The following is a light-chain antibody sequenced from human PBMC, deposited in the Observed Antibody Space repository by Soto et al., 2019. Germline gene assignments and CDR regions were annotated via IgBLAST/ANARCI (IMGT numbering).Light chain of an antibody. J-gene: IGLJ3*02. Sequence: QSALTQPPSASGSRGRSVTISCTGTSVDINYVSWFQQHPGKAPKLIIYEVSKRPSGVPDRFSGSKSGNTASLTVSGLQADDEADYYCSSYAGSDIWVFGGGTKLTVL. CDR3: SSYAGSDIWV. CDR2: EVS. CDR1: SVDINY. V-gene: IGLV2-8*01.